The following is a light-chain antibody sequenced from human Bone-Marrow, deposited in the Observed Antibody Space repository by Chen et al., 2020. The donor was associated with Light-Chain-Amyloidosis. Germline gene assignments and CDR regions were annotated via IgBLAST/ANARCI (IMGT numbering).Light chain of an antibody. CDR3: TSYAGGHTLPV. CDR2: EVN. CDR1: SSDVGAYNY. Sequence: QSALTQPPSASGSPGQSITISCTGTSSDVGAYNYVSWYQQHPGKAPKLMIYEVNKRPSGVPDRVSGSKSGNPASLTVSGLQAEDEADYYCTSYAGGHTLPVFGVGTSLTVL. J-gene: IGLJ2*01. V-gene: IGLV2-8*01.